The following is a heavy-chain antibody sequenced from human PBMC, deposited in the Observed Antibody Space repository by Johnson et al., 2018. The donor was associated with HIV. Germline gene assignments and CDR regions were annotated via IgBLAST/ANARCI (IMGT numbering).Heavy chain of an antibody. CDR3: ARDQITAVGNDAFDI. D-gene: IGHD6-13*01. V-gene: IGHV3-11*04. CDR2: ISSSGSTR. CDR1: GLTFNDYY. J-gene: IGHJ3*02. Sequence: QLVESGGGLVKPGGSLRLSCAASGLTFNDYYMSWIRQAPGKGLEWVSYISSSGSTRYYADSVKGRFTISRDSAKSSLYLQMNSLRAEDTAVYYCARDQITAVGNDAFDIWGQGTMVTVSS.